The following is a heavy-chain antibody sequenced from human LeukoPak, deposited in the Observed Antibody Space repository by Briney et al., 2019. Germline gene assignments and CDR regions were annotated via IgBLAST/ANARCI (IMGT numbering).Heavy chain of an antibody. V-gene: IGHV3-23*01. J-gene: IGHJ4*02. CDR3: AKQVSCDTTTCYSGMPPDY. CDR1: GFPFSRYA. D-gene: IGHD2/OR15-2a*01. CDR2: ISGSDGSR. Sequence: HPGGSLRLSCAASGFPFSRYAMSWVRQTPERGPEWVSVISGSDGSRYYADSVKGRFTISRDDSRNTVYLQMNNLRAEDTAVYYCAKQVSCDTTTCYSGMPPDYWGQGTLVTVSS.